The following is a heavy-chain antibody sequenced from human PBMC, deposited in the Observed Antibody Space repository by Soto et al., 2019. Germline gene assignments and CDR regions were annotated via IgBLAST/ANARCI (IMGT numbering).Heavy chain of an antibody. CDR1: GFTFRSYA. V-gene: IGHV3-23*01. CDR3: AKGALEGIAAAGPDY. D-gene: IGHD6-13*01. J-gene: IGHJ4*02. Sequence: GGSLRLSGAASGFTFRSYAMSWVRQAPGKGLEGVSAISGSGGRTYYADSVKGRFTISRDNSKNTLYLQMNSLRAEDTAVYYCAKGALEGIAAAGPDYWGQGTLVTVSS. CDR2: ISGSGGRT.